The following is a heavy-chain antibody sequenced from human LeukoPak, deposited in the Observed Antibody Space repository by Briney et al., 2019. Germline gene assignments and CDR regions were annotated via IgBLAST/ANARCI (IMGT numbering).Heavy chain of an antibody. D-gene: IGHD6-19*01. Sequence: GGSLRLSCAASGFTFSSYGMHWVRRAPGKGLEWVAVISYDGSNKYYADSVKGRFTISRDNSKNTLYLQMNSLRAEDTAVYYCAKDRSSGWYDYWGQGTLVTVSS. CDR3: AKDRSSGWYDY. CDR1: GFTFSSYG. V-gene: IGHV3-30*18. CDR2: ISYDGSNK. J-gene: IGHJ4*02.